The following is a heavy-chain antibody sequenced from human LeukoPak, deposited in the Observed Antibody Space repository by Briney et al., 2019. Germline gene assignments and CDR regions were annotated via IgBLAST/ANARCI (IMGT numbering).Heavy chain of an antibody. J-gene: IGHJ4*02. D-gene: IGHD3-10*01. CDR3: ARGLITMVRGVITTPLDY. Sequence: PGGSLRLSCAASGFTFSSYSMNWVRQAPGKGLEWVSSISSSSSYIYYADSVQGRFTISRDNAKNSLYLQMNSLRAEDTAMYYCARGLITMVRGVITTPLDYWGQGTLVTVSS. V-gene: IGHV3-21*01. CDR2: ISSSSSYI. CDR1: GFTFSSYS.